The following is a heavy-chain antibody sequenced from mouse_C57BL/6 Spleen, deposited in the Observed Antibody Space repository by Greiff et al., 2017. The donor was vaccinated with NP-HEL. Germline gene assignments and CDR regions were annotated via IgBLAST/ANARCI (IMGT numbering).Heavy chain of an antibody. CDR1: GFTFSDYG. D-gene: IGHD2-2*01. CDR3: ARAGVGYDGYFDV. CDR2: ISNLAYRI. V-gene: IGHV5-15*04. J-gene: IGHJ1*03. Sequence: VMLVESGGGLVQPGGSLKLSCAASGFTFSDYGMAWVRQAPRKGPEWVAFISNLAYRIYYADTVTGRFTISRENAKNTLYLEMSSLRSEDTAMYYCARAGVGYDGYFDVWGTGTTVTVSS.